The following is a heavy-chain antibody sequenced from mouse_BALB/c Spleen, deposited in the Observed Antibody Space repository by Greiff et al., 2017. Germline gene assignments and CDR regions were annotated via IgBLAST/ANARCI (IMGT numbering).Heavy chain of an antibody. CDR2: ISSGSSTI. V-gene: IGHV5-17*02. J-gene: IGHJ4*01. CDR3: ARHDYYAMDY. CDR1: GFTFSSFG. Sequence: EVQRVESGGGLVQPGGSRKLSCAASGFTFSSFGMHWVRQAPEKGLEWVAYISSGSSTIYYADTVKGRFTISRDNPKNTLFLQMTSLRSEDTAMYYCARHDYYAMDYWGQGTSVTVSS.